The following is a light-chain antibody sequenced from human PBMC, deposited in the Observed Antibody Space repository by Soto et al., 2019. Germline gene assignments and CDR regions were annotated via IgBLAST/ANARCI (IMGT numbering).Light chain of an antibody. CDR1: NIGIKS. CDR3: SSYTTSSTRV. CDR2: DET. J-gene: IGLJ1*01. Sequence: SYELTQPPSVSVAPGQTARITCGGNNIGIKSVHWYQQKPGQAPVLVVYDETERPSGIPERFSGSNSGNTATLTISGLQAEDEADYYCSSYTTSSTRVFGTGTKLTVL. V-gene: IGLV3-21*02.